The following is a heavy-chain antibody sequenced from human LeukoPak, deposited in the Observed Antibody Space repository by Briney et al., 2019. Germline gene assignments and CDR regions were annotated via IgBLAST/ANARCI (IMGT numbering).Heavy chain of an antibody. CDR2: IIPILGIA. D-gene: IGHD5-24*01. V-gene: IGHV1-69*04. CDR3: ARVRADGYPQRTTGGMDV. J-gene: IGHJ6*02. Sequence: SVKVSCKASGGTFSSYAISWVRQAPAQGLEWMGRIIPILGIANYAQKFQGRVTITADKSTSTAYMELSSLRSEDTAVYYCARVRADGYPQRTTGGMDVWGQGTTVTVSS. CDR1: GGTFSSYA.